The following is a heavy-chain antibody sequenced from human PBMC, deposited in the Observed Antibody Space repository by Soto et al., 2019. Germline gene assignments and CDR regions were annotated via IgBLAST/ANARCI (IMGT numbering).Heavy chain of an antibody. V-gene: IGHV4-59*01. D-gene: IGHD3-3*01. J-gene: IGHJ3*02. CDR1: GGSISSYY. CDR3: ASGLRFIDAFDI. CDR2: IYYSGST. Sequence: SETLSLTCTVSGGSISSYYWSWIRQPPGKGLEWIGYIYYSGSTNYNPSLKSRVTISVDTSKNQFSLKLSSVTAADTAVYYCASGLRFIDAFDIWGQGTMVTVSS.